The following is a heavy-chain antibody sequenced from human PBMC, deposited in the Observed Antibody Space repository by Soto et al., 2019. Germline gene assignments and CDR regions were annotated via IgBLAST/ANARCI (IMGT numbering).Heavy chain of an antibody. J-gene: IGHJ4*02. V-gene: IGHV4-59*01. CDR3: ARAGAATLSDY. D-gene: IGHD2-15*01. Sequence: QVQLQESGPGLVKPSETLSLTCTVSGGSISNYYCSWIRQPPGKGLEWIGYMYYSGSTNYNPSLKSLVTVSVDTSKTQFSLKLSSVPAADTAVYYCARAGAATLSDYWGQGTLVTVSS. CDR2: MYYSGST. CDR1: GGSISNYY.